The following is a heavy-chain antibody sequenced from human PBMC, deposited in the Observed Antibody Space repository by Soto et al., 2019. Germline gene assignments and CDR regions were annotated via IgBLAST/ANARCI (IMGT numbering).Heavy chain of an antibody. V-gene: IGHV3-43*01. Sequence: GGSLRLSCAASGFTFDDYTMHWVRQAPGKGLEWVSLISWDGGSTYYADSVKGRFTISRDNSKNSLYLQMNSLRTEDTALSYCAKDITSGRSSRGLDPWGEGTLVTVSS. J-gene: IGHJ5*02. CDR1: GFTFDDYT. CDR3: AKDITSGRSSRGLDP. CDR2: ISWDGGST. D-gene: IGHD1-26*01.